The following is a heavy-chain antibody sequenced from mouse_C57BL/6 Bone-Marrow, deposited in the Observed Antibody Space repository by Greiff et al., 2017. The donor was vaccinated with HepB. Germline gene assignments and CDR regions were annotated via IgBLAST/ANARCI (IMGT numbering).Heavy chain of an antibody. V-gene: IGHV5-16*01. D-gene: IGHD2-1*01. Sequence: EVMLVESEGGLVQPGSSMKLSCTASGFTFSDYYMAWVRQVPEKGLEWVANINYDGSSTYYLDSLKSRFIISRDNAKNILYLQMSSLKSEDTATYYCARVVKDLLHAMDYWGQGTSVTVSS. J-gene: IGHJ4*01. CDR1: GFTFSDYY. CDR3: ARVVKDLLHAMDY. CDR2: INYDGSST.